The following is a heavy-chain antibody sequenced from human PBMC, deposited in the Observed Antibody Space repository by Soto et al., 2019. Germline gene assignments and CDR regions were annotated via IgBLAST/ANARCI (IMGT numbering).Heavy chain of an antibody. Sequence: QVQLVQSGAEVKKPGASVKVSCKASGYTFTSYDINWVRQATGQGLEWMGWMNPNSGNTGYAQKYQGRVTMTRNTSISTAYMERSSLRSEDTAVYYCARGRASYRSGTRYFDLWGRGTLVTVS. J-gene: IGHJ2*01. CDR2: MNPNSGNT. CDR3: ARGRASYRSGTRYFDL. V-gene: IGHV1-8*01. CDR1: GYTFTSYD. D-gene: IGHD3-10*01.